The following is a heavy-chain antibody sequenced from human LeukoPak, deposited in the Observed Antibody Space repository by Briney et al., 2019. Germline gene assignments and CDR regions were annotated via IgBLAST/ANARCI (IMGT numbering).Heavy chain of an antibody. J-gene: IGHJ4*02. CDR2: INNDGRST. V-gene: IGHV3-74*01. CDR3: ARYNEYWTGGTCRLDH. Sequence: PGGSLRLSCASSGFTFSLYWMHWVGHAPGKGLVWVSRINNDGRSTSYAGSVKGRFTISRDNAKNTLYLQMNSLRAEDTGVYYCARYNEYWTGGTCRLDHGGQGALVTVSS. D-gene: IGHD2-15*01. CDR1: GFTFSLYW.